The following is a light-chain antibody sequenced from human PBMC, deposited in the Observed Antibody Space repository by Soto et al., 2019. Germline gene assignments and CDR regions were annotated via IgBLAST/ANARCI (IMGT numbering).Light chain of an antibody. CDR2: GNS. Sequence: QSVLTQPPSVSGAPGQRVTISCTGSSSNIGAGYDVHWYQQFPGTAPKLLIYGNSNRPSGVPARFSGSKSGSSASLAISGLQAEDAADYYCQSYDSSLTGPKVLFGGGTKLTVL. CDR3: QSYDSSLTGPKVL. CDR1: SSNIGAGYD. J-gene: IGLJ2*01. V-gene: IGLV1-40*01.